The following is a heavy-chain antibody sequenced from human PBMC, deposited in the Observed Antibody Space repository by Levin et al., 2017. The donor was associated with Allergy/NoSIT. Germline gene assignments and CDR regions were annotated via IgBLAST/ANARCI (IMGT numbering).Heavy chain of an antibody. D-gene: IGHD2-8*02. CDR2: IKQDGTEK. Sequence: GGSLRLSCAASGFTFSSYWMSWVRQAPGKGLEWVANIKQDGTEKYYVDSVKGRFTISKDNAENSMFLRMSSLRVEDTAVYYCARNWRSAFEIWGQGTTVTVSS. V-gene: IGHV3-7*04. CDR1: GFTFSSYW. CDR3: ARNWRSAFEI. J-gene: IGHJ3*02.